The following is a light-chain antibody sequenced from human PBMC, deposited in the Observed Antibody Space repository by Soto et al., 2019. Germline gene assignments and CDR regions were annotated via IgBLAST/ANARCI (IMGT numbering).Light chain of an antibody. CDR2: AAS. J-gene: IGKJ1*01. Sequence: DIQLTQSPSSLSASVGDRVTITCRASQSIRSYLNWYQQKPAKAPLLMIYAASNLQSGGTSRFSGSGSGTDFTLTISSLQPEDFATYYCQQSYSTPWTFGQGTKVDI. V-gene: IGKV1-39*01. CDR1: QSIRSY. CDR3: QQSYSTPWT.